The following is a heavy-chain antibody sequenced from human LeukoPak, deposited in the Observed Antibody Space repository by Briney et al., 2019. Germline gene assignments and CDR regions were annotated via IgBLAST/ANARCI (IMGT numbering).Heavy chain of an antibody. CDR3: ASGIQLWPFYGMDV. Sequence: GGSLRLSCAASGFTFSDYYMSWIRQAPGKGLEWVSYISGSGHTIYYTDSVKGRFTISRDNAKNSLYLQMISLRAEDTAVYYCASGIQLWPFYGMDVWGQGTTVTVSS. CDR2: ISGSGHTI. V-gene: IGHV3-11*01. D-gene: IGHD5-18*01. J-gene: IGHJ6*02. CDR1: GFTFSDYY.